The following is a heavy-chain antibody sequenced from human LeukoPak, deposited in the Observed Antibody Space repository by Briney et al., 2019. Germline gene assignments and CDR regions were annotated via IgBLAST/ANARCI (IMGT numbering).Heavy chain of an antibody. D-gene: IGHD4-11*01. CDR1: GGTFSSYA. J-gene: IGHJ4*02. Sequence: ASVKVSCKASGGTFSSYANSWVRQAPAPGLEWMGGISIFFGNTNYAQKSQDSLKIPADESTNTPYMELSSWRSGDTAVYYCARVGGGFGYSNYVGYFDYWGQGALFSVSS. CDR2: ISIFFGNT. CDR3: ARVGGGFGYSNYVGYFDY. V-gene: IGHV1-69*01.